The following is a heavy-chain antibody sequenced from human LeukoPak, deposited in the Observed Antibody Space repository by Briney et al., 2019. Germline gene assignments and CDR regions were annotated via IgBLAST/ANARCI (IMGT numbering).Heavy chain of an antibody. CDR3: GRGGDGIYF. V-gene: IGHV3-74*01. J-gene: IGHJ3*01. CDR1: GFTFRSYL. CDR2: INQDESKA. Sequence: GGSLRLSCAVSGFTFRSYLMHWVRQAPGQGLVWVSRINQDESKAYADSVRGRFAVSRDNAKNMLYLHLSGLRAEDTAVYFCGRGGDGIYFWGQGTTVIVSS. D-gene: IGHD5-24*01.